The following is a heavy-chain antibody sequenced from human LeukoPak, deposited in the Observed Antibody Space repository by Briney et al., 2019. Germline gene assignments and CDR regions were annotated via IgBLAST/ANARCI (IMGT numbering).Heavy chain of an antibody. V-gene: IGHV1-69*01. CDR2: IIPIFGTA. D-gene: IGHD4-17*01. J-gene: IGHJ5*02. CDR1: GGTFSSYA. CDR3: ARDLDGYGDCDPGGSFRYNWFDP. Sequence: ASVKVSCKASGGTFSSYAISWVRQAPGQGLEWMGGIIPIFGTANYAQKFQGRVTITADESTSTAYMELSSLRSEDTAVYYCARDLDGYGDCDPGGSFRYNWFDPWGQGTLVTVSS.